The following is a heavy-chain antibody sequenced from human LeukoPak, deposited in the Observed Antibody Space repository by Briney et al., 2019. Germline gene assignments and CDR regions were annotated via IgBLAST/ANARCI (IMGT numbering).Heavy chain of an antibody. V-gene: IGHV1-18*01. Sequence: GASVKVSCKASGYIFTQHGISWVRQAPGQGLEWMASISTYNGNTNYAQNFQGRVTVTTDTSTSTAYMELRSLRSDDTAVYYCARRTGYNYYYMEVWGQGTTVTVSS. CDR2: ISTYNGNT. CDR1: GYIFTQHG. D-gene: IGHD3/OR15-3a*01. CDR3: ARRTGYNYYYMEV. J-gene: IGHJ6*03.